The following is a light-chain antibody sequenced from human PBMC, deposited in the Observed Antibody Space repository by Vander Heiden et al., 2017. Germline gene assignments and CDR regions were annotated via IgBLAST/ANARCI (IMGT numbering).Light chain of an antibody. Sequence: EIVLTHSPGTLSLSPGERATLSCRASQSVSSTYLAWYQQKPGQAPRLLIYGVSSRATGIPDRFSGSGSGTDFTLTISGLEPEDFAVYYCQQYGNSPYTFGQGTKLEIK. V-gene: IGKV3-20*01. CDR2: GVS. CDR3: QQYGNSPYT. CDR1: QSVSSTY. J-gene: IGKJ2*01.